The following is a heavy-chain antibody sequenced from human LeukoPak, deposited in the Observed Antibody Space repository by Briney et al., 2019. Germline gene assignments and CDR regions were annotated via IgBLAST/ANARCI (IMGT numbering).Heavy chain of an antibody. CDR2: INHNAEMI. J-gene: IGHJ4*02. CDR3: ARDHDWAFDL. D-gene: IGHD3-9*01. V-gene: IGHV3-48*02. CDR1: GFPFSSYV. Sequence: GGSLSLSCEASGFPFSSYVMSWVRQAPGKGLEWIAYINHNAEMIFYPDFVKGRFTISRDNAKNSLYLQMNALRDEDTAIYYCARDHDWAFDLWGQGTLVTVSS.